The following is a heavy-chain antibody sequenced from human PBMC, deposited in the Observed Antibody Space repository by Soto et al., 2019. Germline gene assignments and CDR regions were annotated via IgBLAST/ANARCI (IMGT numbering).Heavy chain of an antibody. CDR1: GGTFSSYA. CDR3: ARAYSSSWYVWFDP. D-gene: IGHD6-13*01. J-gene: IGHJ5*02. V-gene: IGHV1-69*13. CDR2: IIPIFGTA. Sequence: AASVKVSFKASGGTFSSYAISWVRQAPGQGLEWMGGIIPIFGTANYAQKFQGRVTITADESTSTAYMELSSLRSEDTAVYYCARAYSSSWYVWFDPWGQGTLVTVSS.